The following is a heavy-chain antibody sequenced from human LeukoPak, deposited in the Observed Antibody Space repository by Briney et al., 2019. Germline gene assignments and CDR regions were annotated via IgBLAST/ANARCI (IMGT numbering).Heavy chain of an antibody. CDR2: ISSSGSTI. J-gene: IGHJ6*02. CDR1: GFTFSSYE. D-gene: IGHD3-3*02. CDR3: ARDLAELPADVYYYYDMDV. V-gene: IGHV3-48*03. Sequence: PGGSLRLSCAASGFTFSSYEMNWVRQAPGKGLEWVSYISSSGSTIYYADSVKGRFTISGDNAKNSLYLQMNSLRAEDTAVYYCARDLAELPADVYYYYDMDVWGQGTTVTVSS.